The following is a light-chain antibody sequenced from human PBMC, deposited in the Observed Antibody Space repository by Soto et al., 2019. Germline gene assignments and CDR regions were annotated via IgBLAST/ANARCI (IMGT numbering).Light chain of an antibody. V-gene: IGKV3-20*01. CDR1: QSVSNSA. J-gene: IGKJ2*01. Sequence: EIVLTQSPGTLSLSPGERATLSYRASQSVSNSALAWYLQKPGQAPRLLIYGASSRATGIPDRFSGSGSGTDFTLTISRLEPEDFAVYYCQLYGSSPMYTFGQGTRLEIK. CDR2: GAS. CDR3: QLYGSSPMYT.